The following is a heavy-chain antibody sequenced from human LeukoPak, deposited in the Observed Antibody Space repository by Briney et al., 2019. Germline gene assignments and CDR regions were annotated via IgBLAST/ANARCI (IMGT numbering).Heavy chain of an antibody. J-gene: IGHJ4*02. CDR3: ARGGNQWELPYYFDY. CDR2: ISGSGGST. Sequence: GGSLRLSCAASGFTFSSYAMSWVHQAPGKGLEWVSAISGSGGSTYYADSVKGRFTISRDNSKNTLYLQMNSLRAEDTAVYYCARGGNQWELPYYFDYWGQGTLVTVSS. V-gene: IGHV3-23*01. D-gene: IGHD1-26*01. CDR1: GFTFSSYA.